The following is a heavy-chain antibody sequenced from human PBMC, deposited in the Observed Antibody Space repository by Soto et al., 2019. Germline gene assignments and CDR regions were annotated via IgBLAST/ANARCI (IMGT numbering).Heavy chain of an antibody. CDR1: GGSISSYY. CDR3: ARDSSSSSSGEV. D-gene: IGHD6-13*01. J-gene: IGHJ6*02. Sequence: SETLSLTCTVSGGSISSYYWSWIRQPPGKGLEWIGYIYHSGSTNYNPSLKSRVTISVDKSKNQFSLKLSSVTAADTAVYYCARDSSSSSSGEVWGQGTTVTVSS. CDR2: IYHSGST. V-gene: IGHV4-59*12.